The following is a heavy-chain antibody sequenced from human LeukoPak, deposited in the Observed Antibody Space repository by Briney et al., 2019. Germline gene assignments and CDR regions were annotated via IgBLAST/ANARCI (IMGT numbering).Heavy chain of an antibody. CDR1: GYTFTGYY. CDR3: SRGARLRLEELSTPPFEH. Sequence: VASVKVSCKASGYTFTGYYMHWVRQAPGQGLEWLGWINPSSGTTKYVQKFQGRVTMTRDTSINTAYIDLSGLRPDDTAVYYCSRGARLRLEELSTPPFEHWGQGTLVPVSS. CDR2: INPSSGTT. V-gene: IGHV1-2*02. J-gene: IGHJ4*02. D-gene: IGHD3-16*02.